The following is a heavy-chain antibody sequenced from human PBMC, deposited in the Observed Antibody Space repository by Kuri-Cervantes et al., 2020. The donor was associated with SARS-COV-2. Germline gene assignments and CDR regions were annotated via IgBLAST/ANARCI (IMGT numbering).Heavy chain of an antibody. J-gene: IGHJ4*02. Sequence: GESLKISCAASGFTFSSYAMSWVRQGSGKGLEWVGGVRGNANNYATAYAASVKGRFTISRDDTKNMAYLHMSSLETEDTDVYYCTSVIDYWGQGALVTVSS. CDR2: VRGNANNYAT. CDR1: GFTFSSYA. CDR3: TSVIDY. V-gene: IGHV3-73*01.